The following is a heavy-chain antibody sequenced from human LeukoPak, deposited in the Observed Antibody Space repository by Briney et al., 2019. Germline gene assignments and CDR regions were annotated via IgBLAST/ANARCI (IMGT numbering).Heavy chain of an antibody. CDR1: GFTFSSYA. V-gene: IGHV3-64D*06. CDR2: ITSNGGST. D-gene: IGHD2-2*01. J-gene: IGHJ4*02. Sequence: PGGSLILSCSASGFTFSSYAMNWVRQAPGQGLEYVSAITSNGGSTYYADSVKGRFTISRDNSKNTLYLQMSSLRAEDTAVYYCVKGRCSGSSCYGGDYGGQGTLVTVSS. CDR3: VKGRCSGSSCYGGDY.